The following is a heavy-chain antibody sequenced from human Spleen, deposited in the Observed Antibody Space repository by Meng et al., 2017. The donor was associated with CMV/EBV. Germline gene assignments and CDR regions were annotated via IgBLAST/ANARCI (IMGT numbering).Heavy chain of an antibody. Sequence: GESLKISCAASGFIFSSYAMSWVRQAPGKGLEWVSAISSTGNSTYYADSVKGRFTISRDNAKNSLYLQMSSLRDEDTAFYYCAKEGLERVFPLRYGMDVWGRGTTVTVSS. V-gene: IGHV3-23*01. D-gene: IGHD1-1*01. CDR3: AKEGLERVFPLRYGMDV. CDR1: GFIFSSYA. CDR2: ISSTGNST. J-gene: IGHJ6*02.